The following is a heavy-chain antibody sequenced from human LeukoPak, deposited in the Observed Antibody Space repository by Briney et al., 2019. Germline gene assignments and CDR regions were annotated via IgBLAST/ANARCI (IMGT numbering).Heavy chain of an antibody. CDR1: GFTFSSFA. CDR2: ISHDGNNK. CDR3: ARDSEGYVMDV. J-gene: IGHJ6*02. Sequence: PGRSLRLSCAASGFTFSSFAIHWVRQTPGKGLELVGDISHDGNNKFYADSLKVRFTISRDNAKNPLYLQMNSLRAEDTAVYYGARDSEGYVMDVWGQGTTVAVSS. V-gene: IGHV3-30-3*01.